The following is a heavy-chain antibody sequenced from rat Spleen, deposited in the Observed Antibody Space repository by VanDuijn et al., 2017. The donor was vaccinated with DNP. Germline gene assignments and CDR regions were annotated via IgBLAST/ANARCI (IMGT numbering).Heavy chain of an antibody. Sequence: EVQLVESGGGLVQPGRSMKLSCAASGFTFSYYDMAWVRQAPKRGLEWVATVTYDGSTTYYRDSVKSRFTISRDNAKSTLYLQMDSLRSEDTATYYCTTTPTTAIRNLHYFDCWGQGVMVTVSS. CDR1: GFTFSYYD. CDR2: VTYDGSTT. CDR3: TTTPTTAIRNLHYFDC. D-gene: IGHD1-9*01. V-gene: IGHV5-7*01. J-gene: IGHJ2*01.